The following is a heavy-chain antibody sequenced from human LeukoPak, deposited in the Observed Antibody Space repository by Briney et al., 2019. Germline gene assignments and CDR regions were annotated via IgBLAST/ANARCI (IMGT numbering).Heavy chain of an antibody. J-gene: IGHJ6*04. D-gene: IGHD3-10*01. V-gene: IGHV4-34*01. CDR3: ARVPRITMVRGVTNYYYYYGMDV. CDR1: GFTFSSYA. CDR2: INHSGST. Sequence: LRLSCAASGFTFSSYAMHWVRQAPGKGLEWIGEINHSGSTNYNPSLKSRVTISVDTSKNQFSLKLSSVTAADTAVYYCARVPRITMVRGVTNYYYYYGMDVWGKGTTVTVSS.